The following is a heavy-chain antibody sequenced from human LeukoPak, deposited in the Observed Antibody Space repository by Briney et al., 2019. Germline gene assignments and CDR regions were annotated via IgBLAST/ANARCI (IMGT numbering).Heavy chain of an antibody. Sequence: GRSLRLSCAASGFTFSSSVMHWVRQAPGKGLEWVAAISYDGRDKYFADSVKGRFTISRDNSKNTVDLQVNGLRAEDTAVYYCARETGNYYFDFWGRGTLVTVSS. V-gene: IGHV3-30*03. D-gene: IGHD3-9*01. J-gene: IGHJ4*02. CDR2: ISYDGRDK. CDR3: ARETGNYYFDF. CDR1: GFTFSSSV.